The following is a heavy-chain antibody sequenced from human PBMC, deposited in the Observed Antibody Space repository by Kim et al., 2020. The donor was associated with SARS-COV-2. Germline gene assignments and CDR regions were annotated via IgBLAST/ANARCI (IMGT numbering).Heavy chain of an antibody. V-gene: IGHV4-61*02. CDR3: ARYSGYDEEAGAFDI. D-gene: IGHD5-12*01. Sequence: SETLSLTCTVSGGSISSGSYYWSWIRQPAGKGLEWIGRIYTRGSTNYNPSLKSRVTISVDTSKNQFSLKLSSVTAADTAVYYCARYSGYDEEAGAFDIWGQGTMVTVSS. J-gene: IGHJ3*02. CDR2: IYTRGST. CDR1: GGSISSGSYY.